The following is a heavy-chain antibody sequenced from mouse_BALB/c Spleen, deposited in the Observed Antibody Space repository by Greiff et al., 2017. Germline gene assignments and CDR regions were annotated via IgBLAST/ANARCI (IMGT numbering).Heavy chain of an antibody. CDR3: ARSWGNYFDY. J-gene: IGHJ2*01. CDR1: GYTFTDYA. Sequence: LQESGAELVRPGVSVKISCKGSGYTFTDYAMHWVKQSHAKSLEWIGVISTYYGDASYNQKFKGKATMTVDKSSSTAYMELARLTSEDSAIYYCARSWGNYFDYWGQGTTLTVSS. CDR2: ISTYYGDA. V-gene: IGHV1S137*01.